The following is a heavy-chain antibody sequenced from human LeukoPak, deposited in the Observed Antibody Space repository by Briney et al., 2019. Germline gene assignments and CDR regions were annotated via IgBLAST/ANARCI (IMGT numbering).Heavy chain of an antibody. D-gene: IGHD3-10*01. CDR1: GFTFSSYA. V-gene: IGHV3-30-3*01. Sequence: PGGSLRLSCAASGFTFSSYAMSWVRQAPGKGLEWVAVISYDGSNKYYADSVKGRFTISRDNSKNTLYLQMNSLRAEDTAVYYCARELGSYFDYWGQGTLVTVSS. J-gene: IGHJ4*02. CDR3: ARELGSYFDY. CDR2: ISYDGSNK.